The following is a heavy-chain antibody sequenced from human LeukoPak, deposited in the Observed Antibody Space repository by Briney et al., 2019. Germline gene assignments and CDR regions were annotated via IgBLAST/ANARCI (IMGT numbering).Heavy chain of an antibody. V-gene: IGHV4-39*07. CDR3: AREAESTRYFQH. CDR2: IYYSGST. J-gene: IGHJ1*01. CDR1: GGSISSSSYY. Sequence: SETLSLTCTVSGGSISSSSYYWGWIRQPPGKGLEWIGSIYYSGSTYYNPSLKSRVTISVDTSKNQFSLKLSSVTAADTAVYYCAREAESTRYFQHWGQGTLVTVSS.